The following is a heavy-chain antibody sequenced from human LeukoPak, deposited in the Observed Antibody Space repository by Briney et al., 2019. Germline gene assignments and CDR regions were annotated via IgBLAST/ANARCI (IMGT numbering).Heavy chain of an antibody. V-gene: IGHV4-34*01. CDR2: INHSGST. D-gene: IGHD2-2*01. CDR3: ARSTNRLPRHWFDP. Sequence: SETLSLTCAVYGGSFSGYYWSWIRQPPGKGLEWIGEINHSGSTNYNPSLKSRVTISVDTSKNQFSLKLSSVTAADTAVYYCARSTNRLPRHWFDPWGQGTLVTVSS. J-gene: IGHJ5*02. CDR1: GGSFSGYY.